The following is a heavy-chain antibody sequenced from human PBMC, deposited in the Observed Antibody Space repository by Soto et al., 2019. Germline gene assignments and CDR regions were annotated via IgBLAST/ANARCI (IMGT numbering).Heavy chain of an antibody. Sequence: HPGGSLRLSCAASGFTFGDYWMSWVRQAPGKGLEWVAHMKKDGSEKYYVDSVKGRFTVSRDNTKNSLYLQMNSLRAEDTAVYYCAKLGSGYYTGLYFEYWGQGTLVTVSS. CDR1: GFTFGDYW. V-gene: IGHV3-7*03. J-gene: IGHJ4*02. D-gene: IGHD3-3*01. CDR2: MKKDGSEK. CDR3: AKLGSGYYTGLYFEY.